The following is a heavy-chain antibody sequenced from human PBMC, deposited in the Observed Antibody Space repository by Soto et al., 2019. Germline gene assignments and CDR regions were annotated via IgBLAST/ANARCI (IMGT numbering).Heavy chain of an antibody. V-gene: IGHV3-7*03. Sequence: EVQLVESGGGLVQPGGSLRLSCAASGFTFSSYWMSWVRQAPGKGLEWVANIKQDGSEKYYVDSVKGRFTISRDNAKNSLYLQMNSLRAEDTAVYYCARDLRCSGGSCYPHAYYYYGMDVWGQGTTVTVSS. J-gene: IGHJ6*02. CDR2: IKQDGSEK. D-gene: IGHD2-15*01. CDR3: ARDLRCSGGSCYPHAYYYYGMDV. CDR1: GFTFSSYW.